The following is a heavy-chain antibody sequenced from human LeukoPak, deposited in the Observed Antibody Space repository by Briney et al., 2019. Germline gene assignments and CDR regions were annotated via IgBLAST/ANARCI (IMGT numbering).Heavy chain of an antibody. CDR3: ARQEGPYDILTGYSFDP. Sequence: GGSLRLSCAASGFTFSSYSMNWVRQAPGKGLEWVSSISSSSSYIYYADSVKGRFTISRDNAKNSLYLQMNSLRAEDTAVYYCARQEGPYDILTGYSFDPWGQGTLVTVSS. CDR2: ISSSSSYI. V-gene: IGHV3-21*01. D-gene: IGHD3-9*01. CDR1: GFTFSSYS. J-gene: IGHJ5*02.